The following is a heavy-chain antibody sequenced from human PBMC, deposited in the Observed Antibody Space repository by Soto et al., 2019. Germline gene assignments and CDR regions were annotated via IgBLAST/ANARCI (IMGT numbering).Heavy chain of an antibody. CDR3: AKALGYCSGGSCYPGPPCDY. CDR2: ISGSGGST. V-gene: IGHV3-23*01. CDR1: GFTFSSYA. J-gene: IGHJ4*02. D-gene: IGHD2-15*01. Sequence: GGSLRLSCAASGFTFSSYAMSWVRQAPGKGLEWVSAISGSGGSTYYADSVKGRFTISRDNSKNTLYLQMNSLRAEDTAVYYCAKALGYCSGGSCYPGPPCDYWGQGTLVTVSS.